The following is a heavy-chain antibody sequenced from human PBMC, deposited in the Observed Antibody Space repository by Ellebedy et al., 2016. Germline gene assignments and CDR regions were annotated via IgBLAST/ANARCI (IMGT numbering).Heavy chain of an antibody. CDR2: ISAGSDTT. J-gene: IGHJ4*02. Sequence: GGSLRLSXAPSGLTVSSFFMSWVRQAPGKGLEWVSTISAGSDTTRLADSVKGRFTISRDSSKNSVYLRMNKLRVEDTAVYYCRQGHYADLWGQGTLVTVSS. D-gene: IGHD4-17*01. CDR3: RQGHYADL. CDR1: GLTVSSFF. V-gene: IGHV3-23*01.